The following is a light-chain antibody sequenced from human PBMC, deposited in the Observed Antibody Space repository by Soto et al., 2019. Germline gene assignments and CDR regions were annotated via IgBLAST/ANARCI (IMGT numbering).Light chain of an antibody. CDR3: QQRSNWPRT. V-gene: IGKV3-11*01. CDR1: QSVSSY. Sequence: EIVLTQSPATLSLSPGERATLSCRASQSVSSYLAWYQQKPVQAPRLLIYDSSNRAAGIPARFSGSGSGTDFTLTLSSLEPEDFAGYYCQQRSNWPRTFGQGTKVEIK. J-gene: IGKJ1*01. CDR2: DSS.